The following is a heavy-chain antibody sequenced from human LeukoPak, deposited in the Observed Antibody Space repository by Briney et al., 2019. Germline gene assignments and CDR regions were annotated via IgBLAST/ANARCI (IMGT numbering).Heavy chain of an antibody. J-gene: IGHJ4*02. Sequence: SETLSLTCTVSGGSISSYYWGWIRQPPGKALEWIGYIYFSGRINYNPSLKSRVTISIDTSKNQFSLKLTSVTAADTAVYYCARGSDCGEFDYCGQGTLVTVSS. CDR2: IYFSGRI. CDR1: GGSISSYY. D-gene: IGHD2-21*01. CDR3: ARGSDCGEFDY. V-gene: IGHV4-59*01.